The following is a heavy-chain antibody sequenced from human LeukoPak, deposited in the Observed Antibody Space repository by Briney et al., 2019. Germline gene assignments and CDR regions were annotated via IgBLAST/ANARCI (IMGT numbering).Heavy chain of an antibody. CDR1: GYTFGHYG. J-gene: IGHJ6*02. CDR2: VTAYKGTT. V-gene: IGHV1-18*01. Sequence: GSLKVSCKASGYTFGHYGVSWVRQAPGQGLEWVGWVTAYKGTTDYAQRLQGRVTMTTDTSTSTYYMELKSLRSDDTAVYYCARENFSGNKCSAGYYYYGMDVWGQGTTVTVSS. CDR3: ARENFSGNKCSAGYYYYGMDV. D-gene: IGHD2-15*01.